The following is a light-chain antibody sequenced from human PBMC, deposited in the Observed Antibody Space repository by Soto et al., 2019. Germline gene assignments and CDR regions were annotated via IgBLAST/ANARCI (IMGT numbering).Light chain of an antibody. CDR3: QQRHMLPIT. CDR1: QSFRGL. CDR2: DAY. Sequence: VSTQSPVTLSLSPGEMATLSCRASQSFRGLLAWYQQKPGQAPRLLIYDAYNRATGIPPRFSGSGSGTDFTLTVSSLEPEDSAVYYCQQRHMLPITFGQGTRLEIK. V-gene: IGKV3-11*01. J-gene: IGKJ5*01.